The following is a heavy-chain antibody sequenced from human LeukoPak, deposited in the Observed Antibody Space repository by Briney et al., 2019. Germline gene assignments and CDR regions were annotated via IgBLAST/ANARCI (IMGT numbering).Heavy chain of an antibody. CDR3: ARGASWQTYYYYYMDV. CDR2: INPKSGGT. V-gene: IGHV1-2*02. Sequence: ASVKVSCKASEYTFTDYYMHWVRQAPGQGLEWMGWINPKSGGTNYAQKFQGRVTMTRDTSISTAYMELSRLRSDDTAVYYCARGASWQTYYYYYMDVWGKGTTVTVSS. CDR1: EYTFTDYY. J-gene: IGHJ6*03.